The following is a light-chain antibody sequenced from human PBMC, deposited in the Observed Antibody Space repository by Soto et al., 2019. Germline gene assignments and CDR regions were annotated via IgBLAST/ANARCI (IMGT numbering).Light chain of an antibody. CDR1: QSLVYSDGNTY. CDR3: MQLIEFPVT. CDR2: KIS. J-gene: IGKJ2*01. V-gene: IGKV2-24*01. Sequence: DLVMTQTPLSSPVTLGQPASISCRSSQSLVYSDGNTYLSWLHQRPGQPPRLLIYKISNRFPGVPDRFSGSGAGTDFTLQISRVEAEDVGVYYCMQLIEFPVTFGQGTKLEVK.